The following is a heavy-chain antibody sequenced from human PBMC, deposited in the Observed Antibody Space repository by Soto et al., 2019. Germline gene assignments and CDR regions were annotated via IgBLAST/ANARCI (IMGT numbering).Heavy chain of an antibody. CDR2: INPNSGGT. CDR1: GYTFTGYY. D-gene: IGHD6-19*01. Sequence: ASVKVSCKASGYTFTGYYMHWVRQAPGQGLEWMGWINPNSGGTNYAQKFQGWVTMTRDTSISTAYMGLSRLGSDDTAVYYCARVIAVAGSKGAYGMDVWGQGTTVTVSS. V-gene: IGHV1-2*04. J-gene: IGHJ6*02. CDR3: ARVIAVAGSKGAYGMDV.